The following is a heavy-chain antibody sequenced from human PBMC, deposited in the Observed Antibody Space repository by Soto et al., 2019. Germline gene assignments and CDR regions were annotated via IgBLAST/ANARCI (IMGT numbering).Heavy chain of an antibody. CDR1: GFTFDDYA. D-gene: IGHD5-18*01. CDR2: ISWNSGSI. J-gene: IGHJ4*02. V-gene: IGHV3-9*01. Sequence: EVQLVESGGGLVQPGRSLRLSCAASGFTFDDYAMHWVRQAPGKGLEWVSGISWNSGSIGYADSVKGRFTISRDNAKNSLYLQMNSLRAEDTALYYCAKDEGLGRGYRLPEYYFDYWGQGTLVTVSS. CDR3: AKDEGLGRGYRLPEYYFDY.